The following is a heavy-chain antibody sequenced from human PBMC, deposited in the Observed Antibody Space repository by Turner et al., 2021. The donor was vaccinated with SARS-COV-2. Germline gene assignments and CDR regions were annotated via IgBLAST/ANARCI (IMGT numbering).Heavy chain of an antibody. V-gene: IGHV4-4*07. CDR1: GGSISSYY. D-gene: IGHD5-12*01. CDR3: ARRYSGFDHGYFDY. Sequence: QLQLRDSGPGLVNPSETLSLPSSFSGGSISSYYWSWIRQPAGKGLEWIGRIYTSGSAKYNPSLQSRVTMSVDTSKNQVSLKLSSVTAADTAVYYCARRYSGFDHGYFDYWGQGTLVTVSS. CDR2: IYTSGSA. J-gene: IGHJ4*02.